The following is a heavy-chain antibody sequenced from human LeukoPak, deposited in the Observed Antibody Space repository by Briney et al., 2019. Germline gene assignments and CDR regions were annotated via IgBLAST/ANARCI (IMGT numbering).Heavy chain of an antibody. D-gene: IGHD5-12*01. V-gene: IGHV4-59*01. Sequence: PSETLSLTCTVSGGSISSYYWSWIRRPPGKGLDWIGYIYYTGSTNYNPSLKSRVTISVDTSKNQFSLKLSSVTAADTAVYYCARVSSARDIGTCYFDYWGQGTLVTVSS. CDR3: ARVSSARDIGTCYFDY. CDR1: GGSISSYY. CDR2: IYYTGST. J-gene: IGHJ4*02.